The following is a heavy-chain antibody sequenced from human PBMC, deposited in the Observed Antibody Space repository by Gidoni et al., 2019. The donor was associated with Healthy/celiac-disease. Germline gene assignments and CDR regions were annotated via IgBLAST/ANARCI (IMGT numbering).Heavy chain of an antibody. J-gene: IGHJ6*02. CDR3: ARDRKRVVADCSSTSCYPLYYYYGMDV. V-gene: IGHV3-64*01. D-gene: IGHD2-2*01. CDR1: GFTFSSYA. Sequence: EVQLVESGGGLVQPGGSLRLSCAASGFTFSSYAMHWVRLAPGEGLEYVSAISSNGGSTYYANSVKGRFTISRDNSKNTLYLQMGSLRAEDMAVYYCARDRKRVVADCSSTSCYPLYYYYGMDVWGQGTTVTVSS. CDR2: ISSNGGST.